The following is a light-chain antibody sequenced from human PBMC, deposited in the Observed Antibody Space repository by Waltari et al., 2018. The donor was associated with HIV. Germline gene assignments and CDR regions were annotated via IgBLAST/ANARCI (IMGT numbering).Light chain of an antibody. J-gene: IGLJ2*01. CDR1: RSNIGPGCF. CDR2: SDI. V-gene: IGLV1-40*01. Sequence: QSALTQPPSVPGAPEQRVTISCTGNRSNIGPGCFVRWYQHLPGTAPKLLVYSDINRPSGVPDRFSGSKSGTSASLVITGLQAEDEADYYCQSYDSSLRASVFGGGTKLTVL. CDR3: QSYDSSLRASV.